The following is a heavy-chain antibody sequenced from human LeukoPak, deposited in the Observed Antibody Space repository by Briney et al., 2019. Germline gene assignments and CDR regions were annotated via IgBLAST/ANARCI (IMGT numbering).Heavy chain of an antibody. CDR3: ARRDIVVIVSASDY. D-gene: IGHD2-15*01. CDR2: ITASGDRT. V-gene: IGHV3-23*01. J-gene: IGHJ4*02. Sequence: GGSLRLSCTASGFIFSDSLMIWVRRAPGKGLEWVSGITASGDRTYYGDSVKGRFTVSRDNSKNTVYLQMNSLRVDGTAVYYCARRDIVVIVSASDYWGQGTLVTVSS. CDR1: GFIFSDSL.